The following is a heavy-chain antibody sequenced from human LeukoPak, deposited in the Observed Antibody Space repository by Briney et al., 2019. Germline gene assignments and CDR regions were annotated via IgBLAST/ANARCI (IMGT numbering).Heavy chain of an antibody. CDR2: IKEDGTET. J-gene: IGHJ4*02. D-gene: IGHD3-10*01. CDR3: ARAGSLWFGESKLDY. CDR1: GFMFSSNW. V-gene: IGHV3-7*01. Sequence: GGSLRLSCAASGFMFSSNWMSWVRLAPGKGLEWVANIKEDGTETYYVDSVKGRFTISRDNSKNTLYLQMNSLRAEDTAVYYCARAGSLWFGESKLDYWGQGTLVTVSS.